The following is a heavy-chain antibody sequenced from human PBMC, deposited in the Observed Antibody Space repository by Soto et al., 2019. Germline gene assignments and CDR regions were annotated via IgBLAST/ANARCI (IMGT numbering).Heavy chain of an antibody. Sequence: VQLLESGGGLVQPGGSLRLSCAASGFTFSSYAMSWVRQAPGKGLEWVSGISGSGVSTYYADSVKGRFTISRDNSKNTLYLQMNSLRAEDTAVYYCAKGAWYYDILTGYGYFDSWGQGTLVTVSS. V-gene: IGHV3-23*01. CDR2: ISGSGVST. CDR3: AKGAWYYDILTGYGYFDS. CDR1: GFTFSSYA. J-gene: IGHJ4*02. D-gene: IGHD3-9*01.